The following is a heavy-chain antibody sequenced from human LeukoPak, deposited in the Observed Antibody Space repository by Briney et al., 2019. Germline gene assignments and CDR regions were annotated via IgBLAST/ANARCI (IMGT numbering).Heavy chain of an antibody. V-gene: IGHV3-20*04. CDR3: ARGGWFGELLFDY. CDR1: GFTFYDYG. CDR2: INWNGGST. Sequence: GGSLRLSCAASGFTFYDYGMSWVRQAPGKGLERVSGINWNGGSTGYADSVKGRFTISRDNAKNSLYLQMNSLRAEDTALYYCARGGWFGELLFDYWGQRTLVTVSS. D-gene: IGHD3-10*01. J-gene: IGHJ4*02.